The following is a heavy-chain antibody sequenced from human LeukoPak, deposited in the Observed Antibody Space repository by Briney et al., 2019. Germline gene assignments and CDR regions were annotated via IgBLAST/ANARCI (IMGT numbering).Heavy chain of an antibody. J-gene: IGHJ5*02. D-gene: IGHD6-19*01. CDR3: ARGGSGYSWFDP. CDR2: IKQDGSEK. V-gene: IGHV3-7*01. Sequence: QPGGTLRLSCAASGFTFSSYGMGWVRQAPGKGLEWVANIKQDGSEKYYVDSVKGRFTISRDNAKNSLYLQMNSLRAEDTAVYYCARGGSGYSWFDPWGQGTLVTVSS. CDR1: GFTFSSYG.